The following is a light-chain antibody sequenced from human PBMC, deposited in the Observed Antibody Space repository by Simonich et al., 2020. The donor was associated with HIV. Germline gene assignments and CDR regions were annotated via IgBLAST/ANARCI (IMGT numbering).Light chain of an antibody. J-gene: IGKJ3*01. CDR3: QQYYSTPT. V-gene: IGKV4-1*01. CDR1: QSVSYSSNNKNY. CDR2: GAS. Sequence: DIVMTQSPDSLAVSLGERATINCKSSQSVSYSSNNKNYLAWYQQKPGQPPKLLIYGASTREYGVPDRFSGSGSGTDFTLTISSLQAEDVAVYYCQQYYSTPTFGPGTKVDIK.